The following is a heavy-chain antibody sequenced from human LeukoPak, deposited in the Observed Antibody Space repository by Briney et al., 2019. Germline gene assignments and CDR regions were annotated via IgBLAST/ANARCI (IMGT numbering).Heavy chain of an antibody. J-gene: IGHJ4*02. CDR3: ARGWLAETTVVTPYNY. V-gene: IGHV1-69*05. D-gene: IGHD4-23*01. CDR2: IIPLFGTA. CDR1: GGSFTSYA. Sequence: SVKVSCKASGGSFTSYAINWVRQAPGQGLEWMGGIIPLFGTANYAQKFQDRVTITTVESMSTVYMELSSLRSEDTAVYYCARGWLAETTVVTPYNYWGQGTLVTVSS.